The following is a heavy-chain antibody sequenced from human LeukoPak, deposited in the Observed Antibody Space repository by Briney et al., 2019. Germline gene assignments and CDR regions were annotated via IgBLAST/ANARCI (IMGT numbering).Heavy chain of an antibody. CDR3: ARERTQAEWELLQGDAFDI. D-gene: IGHD1-26*01. J-gene: IGHJ3*02. V-gene: IGHV4-4*07. CDR2: TYTSGST. Sequence: SETLSLTCTVSGGSISSYYWSWIRQPAGKGLEWIGRTYTSGSTNYNPSLKSRVTMSVDTSKNQFSLKLSSVTAADTAVYYCARERTQAEWELLQGDAFDIWGQGTMVTVSS. CDR1: GGSISSYY.